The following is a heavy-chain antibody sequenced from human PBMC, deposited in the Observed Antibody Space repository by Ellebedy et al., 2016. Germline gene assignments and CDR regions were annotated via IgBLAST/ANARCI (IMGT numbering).Heavy chain of an antibody. CDR2: ISGSGGGT. V-gene: IGHV3-23*01. D-gene: IGHD3-9*01. J-gene: IGHJ4*02. Sequence: GESLKISCAASGFTFSTSAMSWVRQAPGKGLEWVSAISGSGGGTYYADSVKGRFTISRDDSKNTLYLQMNSLRAEDTAVYYCARGFSFDWKTFNYWGQGTLVTVSS. CDR3: ARGFSFDWKTFNY. CDR1: GFTFSTSA.